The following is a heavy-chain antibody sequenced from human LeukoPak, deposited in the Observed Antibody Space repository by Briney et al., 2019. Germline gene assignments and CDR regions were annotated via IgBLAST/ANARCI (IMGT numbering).Heavy chain of an antibody. CDR1: GYSISSGYY. V-gene: IGHV4-38-2*02. CDR3: ARDPLVGDDQPPGWFDP. CDR2: IYHSGST. Sequence: PSETLSLTCTVSGYSISSGYYWGWIRQPPGKGLEWIGSIYHSGSTYYNPSLKSRVTISVDTSKNQFSLKLSSVTAADTAVYYCARDPLVGDDQPPGWFDPWGQGTLVTVSS. J-gene: IGHJ5*02. D-gene: IGHD1-26*01.